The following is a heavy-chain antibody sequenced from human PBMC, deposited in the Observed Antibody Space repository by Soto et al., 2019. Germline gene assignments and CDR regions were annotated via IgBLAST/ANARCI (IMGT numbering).Heavy chain of an antibody. CDR2: ISYDGSNK. D-gene: IGHD6-13*01. J-gene: IGHJ4*02. V-gene: IGHV3-30*18. Sequence: HPGGSLRLSCSASGFTFSSYGMHWVRQAPGKGLEWVAVISYDGSNKYYADSVKGRFTISRDNSKNTLYLQMNSLRAEDTAVYYCAKDRDSSSWHAFDYWGQGTLVTVSS. CDR3: AKDRDSSSWHAFDY. CDR1: GFTFSSYG.